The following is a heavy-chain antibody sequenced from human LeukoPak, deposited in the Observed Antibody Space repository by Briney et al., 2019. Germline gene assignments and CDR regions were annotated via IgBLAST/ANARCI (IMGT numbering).Heavy chain of an antibody. V-gene: IGHV3-13*04. D-gene: IGHD3-10*01. CDR1: GFPFSRYD. Sequence: GSLRLSCAASGFPFSRYDMHWVRQAPGKGLEWVSGIGAAGDTFYPDSVKGRFTISRENAKNSLYLQMNSLRAGDTAVYYCARDTMVREPYAMDVWGQGTTVTVSS. J-gene: IGHJ6*02. CDR2: IGAAGDT. CDR3: ARDTMVREPYAMDV.